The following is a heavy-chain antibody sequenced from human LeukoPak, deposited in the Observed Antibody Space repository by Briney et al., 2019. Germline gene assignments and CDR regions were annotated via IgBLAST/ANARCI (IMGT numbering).Heavy chain of an antibody. J-gene: IGHJ3*02. D-gene: IGHD1-26*01. Sequence: SETLSLTCTVSGGSISSGGYYWSWIRQPPGKGLEWIGYIYHSGSTYYNPSLKSRVTISVDRSKNQFSLKLSSVTAADTAVYYCARAGGWELLQGAFDIWGQGTMVTVSS. V-gene: IGHV4-30-2*01. CDR2: IYHSGST. CDR1: GGSISSGGYY. CDR3: ARAGGWELLQGAFDI.